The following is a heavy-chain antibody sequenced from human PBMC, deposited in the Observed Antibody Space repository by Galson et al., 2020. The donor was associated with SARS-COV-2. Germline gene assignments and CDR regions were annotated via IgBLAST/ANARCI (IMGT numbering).Heavy chain of an antibody. Sequence: ASVKVSCKASGGTFSSYAISWVRQAPGQGLEWMGRIIPILGIANYAQKFQGRVTITADKSTSTAYMELSSLRSEDTAVYYCARSAYYYDSSGNYYFDYWGQGTLVTVSS. CDR1: GGTFSSYA. D-gene: IGHD3-22*01. V-gene: IGHV1-69*04. CDR2: IIPILGIA. CDR3: ARSAYYYDSSGNYYFDY. J-gene: IGHJ4*02.